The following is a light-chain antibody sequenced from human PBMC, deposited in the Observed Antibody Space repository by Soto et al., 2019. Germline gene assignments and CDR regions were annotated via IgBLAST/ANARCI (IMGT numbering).Light chain of an antibody. V-gene: IGKV3-15*01. Sequence: EIVMTQSPATLSASPGERATLSCRASESVSNNLAWYQQKPGQAPRLLIYGASTRATGIPARFSGSGSGTEVTLTISSLQSEDFAVYYCQQYDNLPRTFGQGTKVEIK. CDR2: GAS. CDR3: QQYDNLPRT. CDR1: ESVSNN. J-gene: IGKJ1*01.